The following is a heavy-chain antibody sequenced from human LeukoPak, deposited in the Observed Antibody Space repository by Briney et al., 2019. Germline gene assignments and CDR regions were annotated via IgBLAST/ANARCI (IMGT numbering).Heavy chain of an antibody. V-gene: IGHV3-33*01. D-gene: IGHD1-26*01. Sequence: GGSLRLSCAASGLTFSSYGMHWVRQAPGKGLEWVAVIWSDGSYKYYADSVKGRFTISRDNSKNTLYLQMNSLRAEDTAVYYCARGLELGATTYYFDYWGQGTLVTVSS. CDR2: IWSDGSYK. CDR3: ARGLELGATTYYFDY. CDR1: GLTFSSYG. J-gene: IGHJ4*02.